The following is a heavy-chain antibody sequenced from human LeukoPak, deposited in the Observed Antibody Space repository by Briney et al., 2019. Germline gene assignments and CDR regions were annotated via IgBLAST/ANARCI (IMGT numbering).Heavy chain of an antibody. V-gene: IGHV4-59*11. Sequence: SETLSLTCTVSGGSISSHYWSWIRQPPGKGLEWIGYIYYSGSTNYNPSLKGRVTISVDTSTNQFSLKLSSVTAADTAVYYCARDSGYSTNGVCLTNWFDPWGQGTLVTVSS. CDR3: ARDSGYSTNGVCLTNWFDP. CDR2: IYYSGST. D-gene: IGHD2-8*01. CDR1: GGSISSHY. J-gene: IGHJ5*02.